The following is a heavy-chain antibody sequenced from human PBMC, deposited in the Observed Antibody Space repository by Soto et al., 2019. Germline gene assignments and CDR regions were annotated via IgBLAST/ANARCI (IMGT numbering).Heavy chain of an antibody. J-gene: IGHJ6*02. CDR1: GFTFSSYA. V-gene: IGHV3-23*01. CDR2: ISGSGGST. D-gene: IGHD2-2*02. CDR3: AKSPKAYCSSTSCYKRYYYYYGMDV. Sequence: EVQLLESGGGLVQPGGSLRLSCAASGFTFSSYAMSWVRQAPGKGLEWVSAISGSGGSTYYADSVKGRFTISRDNSKNTLYLQMNSLRAEDTAVYYCAKSPKAYCSSTSCYKRYYYYYGMDVWGQGTTVTVSS.